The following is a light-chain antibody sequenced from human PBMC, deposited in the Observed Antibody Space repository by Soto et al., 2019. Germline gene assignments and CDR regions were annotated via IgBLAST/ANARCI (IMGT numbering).Light chain of an antibody. CDR2: AAS. Sequence: IKMSMSLATLSANVGDRVTITCRASQSISSWVAWYQQKPGKAPKLQIYAASSLQSGVPSRFSGSGSGTEFTLTISSLQPEDFATYYCLHHNTYPLTFGGGT. V-gene: IGKV1-5*01. CDR1: QSISSW. CDR3: LHHNTYPLT. J-gene: IGKJ4*01.